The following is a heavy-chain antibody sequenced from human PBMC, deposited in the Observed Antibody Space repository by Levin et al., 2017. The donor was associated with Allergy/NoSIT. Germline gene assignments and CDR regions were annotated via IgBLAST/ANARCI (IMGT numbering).Heavy chain of an antibody. CDR2: IYYSGST. CDR3: ARSGYGFDY. J-gene: IGHJ4*02. V-gene: IGHV4-59*08. CDR1: GGSISSYY. Sequence: RASETLSLTCTVSGGSISSYYWSWIRQPPGKGLEWIGYIYYSGSTNYNPSLKSRVTISVDTSKNQFSLKLSSVTAADTAVYYCARSGYGFDYWGQGTLVTVSS. D-gene: IGHD5-12*01.